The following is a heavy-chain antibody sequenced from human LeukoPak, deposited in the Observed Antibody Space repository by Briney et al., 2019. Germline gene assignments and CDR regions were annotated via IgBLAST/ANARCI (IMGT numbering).Heavy chain of an antibody. Sequence: GGSLRLSRAVSGFTFSDYAMSWVRQAPEKGLEWVSTISHVGGTYYADSVRGRFTISRDDSKNMVYLQMYSLRAEDTAVYFCAREDGYCSGGNCYSYFDSWGQGTLVTVSS. D-gene: IGHD2-15*01. CDR2: ISHVGGT. J-gene: IGHJ4*02. V-gene: IGHV3-23*01. CDR1: GFTFSDYA. CDR3: AREDGYCSGGNCYSYFDS.